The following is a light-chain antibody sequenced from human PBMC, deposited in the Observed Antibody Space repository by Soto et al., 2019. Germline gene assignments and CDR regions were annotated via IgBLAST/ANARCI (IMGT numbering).Light chain of an antibody. V-gene: IGLV1-47*02. J-gene: IGLJ1*01. CDR2: SDD. Sequence: QSVLTQPPSASGTPGQRVTISCSGSSSNIGSNYVYWYQQLPGTAPKLLIYSDDQRPSGVPDRFSGSKSGNTASLTISGLQAEDEATYYCFSYTRSSAPYVFGTGTKLTVL. CDR1: SSNIGSNY. CDR3: FSYTRSSAPYV.